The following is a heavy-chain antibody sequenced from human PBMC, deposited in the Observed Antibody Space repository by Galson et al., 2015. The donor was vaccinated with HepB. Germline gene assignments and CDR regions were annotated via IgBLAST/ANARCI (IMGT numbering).Heavy chain of an antibody. CDR2: ISAYNGNT. CDR1: GYTFTSYG. Sequence: SVKVSCKASGYTFTSYGISWVRQAPGQGLEWMGWISAYNGNTNYAQKLQGRVTMTTDTSTSTAYMELRSLRSDDTAVYYCAREVPYYDILTGYFDAFDIWGQGTMVTVSS. J-gene: IGHJ3*02. V-gene: IGHV1-18*01. D-gene: IGHD3-9*01. CDR3: AREVPYYDILTGYFDAFDI.